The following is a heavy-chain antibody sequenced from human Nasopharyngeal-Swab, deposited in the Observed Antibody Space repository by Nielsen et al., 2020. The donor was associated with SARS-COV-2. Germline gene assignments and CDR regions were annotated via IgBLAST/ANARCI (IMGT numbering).Heavy chain of an antibody. CDR2: IGTAGDT. CDR3: ARGLYDSSGYVEDAFDI. V-gene: IGHV3-13*01. D-gene: IGHD3-22*01. Sequence: GESLKISCAASGFTFSSYDMHWVRQATGKGLEWVSAIGTAGDTYYPGSVKGRFTISRENAKNSLYLQMNSLRAEDTAVYYCARGLYDSSGYVEDAFDIWGQGTMGTVSS. CDR1: GFTFSSYD. J-gene: IGHJ3*02.